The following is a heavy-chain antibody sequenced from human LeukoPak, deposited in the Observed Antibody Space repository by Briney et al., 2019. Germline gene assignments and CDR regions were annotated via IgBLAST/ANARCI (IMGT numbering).Heavy chain of an antibody. D-gene: IGHD6-13*01. J-gene: IGHJ4*02. Sequence: SETLSLTCTVSGGPISRSSHYWGWIRQPPGKGLEWIGSIYYSGSTYYNPSLKSRVTISVDTSKNQFSLKLSSVTAADTAVYYCAREPIYRLAAAAGTLGTGYWGQGTLVTVSS. V-gene: IGHV4-39*07. CDR2: IYYSGST. CDR3: AREPIYRLAAAAGTLGTGY. CDR1: GGPISRSSHY.